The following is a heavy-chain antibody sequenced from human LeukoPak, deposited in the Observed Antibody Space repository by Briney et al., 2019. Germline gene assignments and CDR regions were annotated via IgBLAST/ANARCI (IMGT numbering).Heavy chain of an antibody. J-gene: IGHJ4*02. Sequence: SVKVSCKASGYTFTSYGISWVRQAPGQGLEWMGGIIPIFGTANYAQKFQGRVTITADESTSTAYMELSSLRSEDTAVYYCASTTSIVVVPAAEFDYWGQGTLVTVSS. CDR3: ASTTSIVVVPAAEFDY. CDR1: GYTFTSYG. V-gene: IGHV1-69*13. CDR2: IIPIFGTA. D-gene: IGHD2-2*01.